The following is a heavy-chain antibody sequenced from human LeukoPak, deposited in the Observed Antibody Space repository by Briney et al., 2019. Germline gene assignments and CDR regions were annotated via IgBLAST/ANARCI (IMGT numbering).Heavy chain of an antibody. J-gene: IGHJ1*01. Sequence: SVRVSCKASGYTFTSYNINGGRQATGRGLEWMGWMNPNSGNTGYAQKFQGRLNMTRNTSIDTAYMELSSLRSDDTAVYYCARRVGSGWPVQHWGQGTLVTVSS. CDR3: ARRVGSGWPVQH. CDR1: GYTFTSYN. V-gene: IGHV1-8*01. D-gene: IGHD6-19*01. CDR2: MNPNSGNT.